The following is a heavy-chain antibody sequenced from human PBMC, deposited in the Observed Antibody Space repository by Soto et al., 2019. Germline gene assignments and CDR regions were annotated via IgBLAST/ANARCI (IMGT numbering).Heavy chain of an antibody. CDR1: GFTFSSYA. CDR2: ISYDGSNK. J-gene: IGHJ6*02. Sequence: PGGSLRLSCAASGFTFSSYAMHWVRQAPGKRLEWVAVISYDGSNKYYADSVKGRFTISGDNSKNTLYLQMNSLRAEDTAVYYCARWKEEVVTLRSEGMDVWGQGTTVTVSS. V-gene: IGHV3-30*01. CDR3: ARWKEEVVTLRSEGMDV. D-gene: IGHD2-15*01.